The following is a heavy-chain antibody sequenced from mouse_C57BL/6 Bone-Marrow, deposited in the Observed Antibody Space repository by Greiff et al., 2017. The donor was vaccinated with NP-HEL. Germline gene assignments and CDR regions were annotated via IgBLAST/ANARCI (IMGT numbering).Heavy chain of an antibody. CDR1: EYEFPSHD. Sequence: EVMLVESGGGLVKPGESLKLSCESNEYEFPSHDMSWVRKTPEKRLELVAAINSDGGSTYYPDTMERRFIISRDNTKKTLYLQMSSLRSEDTALYYCARDSSGYVGAMDYWGQGTSVTVSS. D-gene: IGHD3-2*02. CDR2: INSDGGST. CDR3: ARDSSGYVGAMDY. V-gene: IGHV5-2*03. J-gene: IGHJ4*01.